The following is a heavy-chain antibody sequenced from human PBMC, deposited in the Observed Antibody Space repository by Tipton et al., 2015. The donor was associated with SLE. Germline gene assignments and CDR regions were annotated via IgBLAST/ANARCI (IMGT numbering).Heavy chain of an antibody. D-gene: IGHD7-27*01. V-gene: IGHV3-30*04. CDR3: ASELTGYCGMDV. Sequence: RSLRLSCAASGFTFSSYAMHWVRQAPGKGLEWVAVISFDGSNKYYADSVKGRFTISRGNSKNTLYLQMNSLRAEDTAVYYCASELTGYCGMDVWGQGTTVTVSS. CDR1: GFTFSSYA. J-gene: IGHJ6*02. CDR2: ISFDGSNK.